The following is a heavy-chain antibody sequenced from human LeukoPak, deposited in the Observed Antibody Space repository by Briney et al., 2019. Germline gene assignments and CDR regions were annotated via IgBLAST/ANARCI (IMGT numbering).Heavy chain of an antibody. V-gene: IGHV3-23*01. D-gene: IGHD4/OR15-4a*01. CDR3: AKETPGAAFDT. J-gene: IGHJ3*02. CDR1: GFTFSSYA. CDR2: ISTNVVST. Sequence: PGGSLRLSCAASGFTFSSYAMSWVRQAPGKGLEWVSVISTNVVSTFYADSVKGWFTISRDNSKNTLYLQMNSLRAEDTAVYYCAKETPGAAFDTWGQGTVVTVSS.